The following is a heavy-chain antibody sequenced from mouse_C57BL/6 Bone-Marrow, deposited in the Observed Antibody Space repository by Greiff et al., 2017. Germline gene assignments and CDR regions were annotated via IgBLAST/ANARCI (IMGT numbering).Heavy chain of an antibody. CDR1: GYAFSSSW. CDR3: AIYGSSYLLTRYFDV. Sequence: VQLQQSGPELVKPGASVKISCKASGYAFSSSWMNWVKQRPGKGLEWIGRIYPGDGDTNYNGKFKGKATLTADKSSSPAYMQLSSLTSEDSAVYFCAIYGSSYLLTRYFDVWGTGTTVTVSS. V-gene: IGHV1-82*01. CDR2: IYPGDGDT. J-gene: IGHJ1*03. D-gene: IGHD1-1*01.